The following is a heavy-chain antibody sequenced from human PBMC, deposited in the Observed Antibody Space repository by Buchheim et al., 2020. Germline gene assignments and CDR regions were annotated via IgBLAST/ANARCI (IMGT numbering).Heavy chain of an antibody. CDR3: ARDNGGSYRAFDY. V-gene: IGHV3-33*01. CDR1: GFTFRNYG. D-gene: IGHD1-26*01. J-gene: IGHJ4*01. CDR2: VWYDGSDK. Sequence: QVPLVESGGGVVQPGRSLRLSCAASGFTFRNYGMHWVRQAPGKGLEWVAIVWYDGSDKYYTDSVKGRFTISRDNSKNTPYPQMDSLRVEDTAVYYCARDNGGSYRAFDYWGQGTL.